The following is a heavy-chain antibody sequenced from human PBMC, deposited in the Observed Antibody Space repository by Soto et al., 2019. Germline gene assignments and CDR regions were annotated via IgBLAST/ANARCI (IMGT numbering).Heavy chain of an antibody. CDR2: IYWDDDK. CDR3: AYSRCGGDCLQSYSSHYYYGLDV. J-gene: IGHJ6*02. Sequence: QITLKESGPTLVKPTQTLTLTCTISGFSLNTGGVGVGWIRQPPGKALEWLALIYWDDDKRYSPSLKSRLTITKDTSKNQVVLTMTHMDPLDTATYYCAYSRCGGDCLQSYSSHYYYGLDVWGQGTTVTVSS. V-gene: IGHV2-5*02. CDR1: GFSLNTGGVG. D-gene: IGHD2-21*02.